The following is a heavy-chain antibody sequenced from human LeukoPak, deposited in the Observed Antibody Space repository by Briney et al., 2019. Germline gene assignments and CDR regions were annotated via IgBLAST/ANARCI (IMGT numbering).Heavy chain of an antibody. CDR1: GSSFTSYW. V-gene: IGHV5-51*01. D-gene: IGHD3-10*01. CDR3: ARITMVRGVITGAFDI. CDR2: IYPGDSDT. Sequence: GASLQISCKGSGSSFTSYWIGWVRQMPGKGLEWMGIIYPGDSDTRYSPSFQGQVTISADKSISTAYLQWSSLKASDTAMYYCARITMVRGVITGAFDIWGQGTMVTVSS. J-gene: IGHJ3*02.